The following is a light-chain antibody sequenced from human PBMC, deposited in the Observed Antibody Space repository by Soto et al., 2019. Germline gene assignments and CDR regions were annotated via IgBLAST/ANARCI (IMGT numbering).Light chain of an antibody. V-gene: IGKV1-39*01. CDR1: QSISMY. Sequence: DIQLTQSPSSLSASVGDRVTITCRASQSISMYLNWYQQKPGKAPELLIYAASSMQSGVPSRFSGSGSGTDFTVTISSQRSEDVATYYCQQSHSSLLLLGQGTKVEIK. J-gene: IGKJ1*01. CDR2: AAS. CDR3: QQSHSSLLL.